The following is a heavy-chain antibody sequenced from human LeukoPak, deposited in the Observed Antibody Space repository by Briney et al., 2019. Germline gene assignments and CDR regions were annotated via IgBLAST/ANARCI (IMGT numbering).Heavy chain of an antibody. CDR3: AREGGDGIVGALRGYMDV. J-gene: IGHJ6*03. Sequence: ASVKVSCKASGYTFTGYYMHWVRQAPGQGLEWMGWINPNSGGTNYAQKFQGRVTMTRDTSISTAYMELSRLRSDDTAVYYCAREGGDGIVGALRGYMDVWGKGTTVTVTS. V-gene: IGHV1-2*02. CDR2: INPNSGGT. CDR1: GYTFTGYY. D-gene: IGHD1-26*01.